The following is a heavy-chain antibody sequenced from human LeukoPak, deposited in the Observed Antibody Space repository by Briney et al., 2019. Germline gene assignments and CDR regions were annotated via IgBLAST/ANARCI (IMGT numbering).Heavy chain of an antibody. V-gene: IGHV1-2*02. J-gene: IGHJ4*02. Sequence: ASVKVSCKASGGTFSSYAITWVRQAPGQGLEWMGWINPNSGGTNYAQKFQGRVTMTRDTSISTAYMELSRLRSDDTAVYYCAKTYDILTGYYKRGRTGHFDYWGQGTLVTVSS. CDR1: GGTFSSYA. D-gene: IGHD3-9*01. CDR2: INPNSGGT. CDR3: AKTYDILTGYYKRGRTGHFDY.